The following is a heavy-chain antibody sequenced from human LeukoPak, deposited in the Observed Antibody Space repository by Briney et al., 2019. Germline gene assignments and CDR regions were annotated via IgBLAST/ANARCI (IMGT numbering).Heavy chain of an antibody. Sequence: GASVKVSCKASGYTFTSYYMHWVRQAPGQGLEWIGIINPSGGSTSYAQKFQGRVTMTRDTSTSTVYMELSSLRSEDTAVYHCARDSRRSWYFDLWGRGTLVTVSS. CDR2: INPSGGST. CDR3: ARDSRRSWYFDL. CDR1: GYTFTSYY. J-gene: IGHJ2*01. V-gene: IGHV1-46*01.